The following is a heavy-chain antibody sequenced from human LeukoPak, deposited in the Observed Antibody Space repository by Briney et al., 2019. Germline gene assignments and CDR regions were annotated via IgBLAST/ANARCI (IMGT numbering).Heavy chain of an antibody. V-gene: IGHV4-31*03. Sequence: PSQTLSLTCTVSGGSISSGGYFWSWIRQHPGKGLEWIGYIYHSGTSYYNPSLKSRLIISVDTSKNQFSLKLSSVTAADTAVYYCARGQVYDSRGFYMYYFDYWGQGTLVTVPS. D-gene: IGHD3-22*01. CDR1: GGSISSGGYF. CDR3: ARGQVYDSRGFYMYYFDY. J-gene: IGHJ4*02. CDR2: IYHSGTS.